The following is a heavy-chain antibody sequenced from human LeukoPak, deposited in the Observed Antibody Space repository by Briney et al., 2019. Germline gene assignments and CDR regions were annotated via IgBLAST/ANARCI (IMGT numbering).Heavy chain of an antibody. D-gene: IGHD5-24*01. CDR3: AREVEMATIY. V-gene: IGHV4-61*02. J-gene: IGHJ4*02. Sequence: SETLSLTCTVSGGSISSGSYYWSWIRQPAGKGLEWIGRIYTSGSTNYNPSLKSRVTISVDTPKNQFSLKLSSVTAADTAVYYCAREVEMATIYWGQGTLVTVSS. CDR2: IYTSGST. CDR1: GGSISSGSYY.